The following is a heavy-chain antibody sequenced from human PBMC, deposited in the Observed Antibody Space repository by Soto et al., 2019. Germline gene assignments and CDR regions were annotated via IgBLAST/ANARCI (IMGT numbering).Heavy chain of an antibody. V-gene: IGHV4-39*01. CDR2: IYYSGRT. D-gene: IGHD3-10*01. J-gene: IGHJ4*02. Sequence: QLQLQESGPGLVKPSETLSLTCTVSGGSISSSSYYWGWIRQPPGKGLEWIGSIYYSGRTYYNPSLKSRVTISVDTSKNQFSLKLSSVTAADTAVYYCASAIMVRGVRFFDYWGQGTLVAVSS. CDR3: ASAIMVRGVRFFDY. CDR1: GGSISSSSYY.